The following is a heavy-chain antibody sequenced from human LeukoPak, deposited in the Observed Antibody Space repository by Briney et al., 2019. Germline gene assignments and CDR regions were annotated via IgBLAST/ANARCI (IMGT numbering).Heavy chain of an antibody. V-gene: IGHV3-49*04. D-gene: IGHD2-15*01. CDR2: IRSKAFGTTT. J-gene: IGHJ4*02. CDR1: GFTFGDYA. CDR3: TRDCSGSSCYEEMDY. Sequence: PGRSLRLSCKPSGFTFGDYAMSWVRQAPGKGLEWVGFIRSKAFGTTTDYGASVKGRFTVSRDDYKSIAYLQMNSLKTEDTAMYYCTRDCSGSSCYEEMDYWGQGTLVTVSS.